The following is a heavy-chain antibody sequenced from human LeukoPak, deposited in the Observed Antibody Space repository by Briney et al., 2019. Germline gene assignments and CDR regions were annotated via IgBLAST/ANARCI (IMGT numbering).Heavy chain of an antibody. CDR3: VTEPNDLRLFDN. CDR1: GFTFSHYW. V-gene: IGHV3-74*01. D-gene: IGHD4-17*01. J-gene: IGHJ4*02. CDR2: VNREGTRT. Sequence: GGSLRLSCVASGFTFSHYWMHWVRQGPGKGLMWVARVNREGTRTAYADSVKGRLTISRDNAKNTLYLEMDNLRVDDTALYYCVTEPNDLRLFDNWGQGTLVTVSS.